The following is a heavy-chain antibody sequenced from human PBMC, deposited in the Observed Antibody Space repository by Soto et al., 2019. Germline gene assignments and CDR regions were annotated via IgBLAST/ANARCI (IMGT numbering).Heavy chain of an antibody. D-gene: IGHD5-18*01. CDR1: GFTFGSYA. CDR2: ISGSGAFT. V-gene: IGHV3-23*01. Sequence: EMQLLESGGGLIQSGGSLRLSCATSGFTFGSYAMSWVRQIRGKGLEWVSTISGSGAFTDYADSVKGRFLISRDNSKNTLFLQLNSLRADDTAVYFCAKVPGDSYAHRLNFDCWGQGTLVTVSS. CDR3: AKVPGDSYAHRLNFDC. J-gene: IGHJ4*02.